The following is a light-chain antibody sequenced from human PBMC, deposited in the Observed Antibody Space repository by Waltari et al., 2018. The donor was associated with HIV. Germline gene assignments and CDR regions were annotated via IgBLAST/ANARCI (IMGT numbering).Light chain of an antibody. Sequence: DIQMTQSPSTLSASVGDRVTITCRASQSISSWLAWYQQKPGKAPKLLIYKASSLESGVPARFSGSGSGTDFTLTISSLQPDDFATYYCQQDNSYRCSFGQGTKVEIK. J-gene: IGKJ2*04. CDR2: KAS. V-gene: IGKV1-5*03. CDR3: QQDNSYRCS. CDR1: QSISSW.